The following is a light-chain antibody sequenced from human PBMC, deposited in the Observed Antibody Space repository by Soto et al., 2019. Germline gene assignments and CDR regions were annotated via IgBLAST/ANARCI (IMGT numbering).Light chain of an antibody. J-gene: IGKJ1*01. CDR2: GAS. CDR1: QSVSSNY. CDR3: QQYGSSLTWT. Sequence: EIVLTQSPGTLSLSPGERATLSCRASQSVSSNYLAWYQQKPGQAPRLLIYGASSRATGIPDRFSGSGSGTDFTLTISRLEPEDFAVYYCQQYGSSLTWTFGQGTKVEFK. V-gene: IGKV3-20*01.